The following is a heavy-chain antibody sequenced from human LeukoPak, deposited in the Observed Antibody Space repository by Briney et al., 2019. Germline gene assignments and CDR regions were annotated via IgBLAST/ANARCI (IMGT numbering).Heavy chain of an antibody. CDR1: GFTFSSYA. CDR2: ISKRGNNT. V-gene: IGHV3-23*05. Sequence: GGSLRLSCAASGFTFSSYAMTWVRQAPGKGLEWVSGISKRGNNTYYADSVAGRLTISRDNAKNTLYLQKNSLRADDTAVYYCAAAVTTGRAEHYWGQGTLVTVSS. D-gene: IGHD4-17*01. J-gene: IGHJ4*02. CDR3: AAAVTTGRAEHY.